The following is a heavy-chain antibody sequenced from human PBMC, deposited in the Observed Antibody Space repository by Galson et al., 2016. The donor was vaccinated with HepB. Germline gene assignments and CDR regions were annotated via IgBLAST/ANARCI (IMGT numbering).Heavy chain of an antibody. D-gene: IGHD1-26*01. CDR1: GFSFTEYA. Sequence: SLRLSCAAPGFSFTEYAMNWVRQAPGKGLERVSEISHDSSVEYYAHSVKGRFTVSRDNGKKSLYLQITSLRDEDTAVYYCATWGWQLLKTDYWGQGILVTVSS. J-gene: IGHJ4*02. CDR3: ATWGWQLLKTDY. V-gene: IGHV3-48*02. CDR2: ISHDSSVE.